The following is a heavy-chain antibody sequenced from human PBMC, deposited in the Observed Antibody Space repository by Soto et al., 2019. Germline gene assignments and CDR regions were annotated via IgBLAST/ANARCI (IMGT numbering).Heavy chain of an antibody. CDR1: GYTFTSYD. D-gene: IGHD3-10*01. Sequence: SVKVSCKASGYTFTSYDINWVRQATGQGLEWMGRMNPNIGIANYAQKFQGRVTITADKSTSTAYMELSSLRSEDTAVYYCARAPSHYYGSGSFNWFDPWGQGTLVTVSS. CDR3: ARAPSHYYGSGSFNWFDP. J-gene: IGHJ5*02. CDR2: MNPNIGIA. V-gene: IGHV1-69*04.